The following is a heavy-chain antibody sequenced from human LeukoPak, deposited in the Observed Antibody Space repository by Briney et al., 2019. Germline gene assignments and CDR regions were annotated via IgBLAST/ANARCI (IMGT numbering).Heavy chain of an antibody. Sequence: ASVKVSCKASGYTFTSYGNSWVRQAPGHGLEWMGWISAYNGNTNYAQKLQGRVTMTTDTSTSTAYMELRSMRSDDTAVDYCARDSVWFGELSPLDYWGQGTLVTVSS. J-gene: IGHJ4*02. CDR1: GYTFTSYG. CDR2: ISAYNGNT. CDR3: ARDSVWFGELSPLDY. D-gene: IGHD3-10*01. V-gene: IGHV1-18*01.